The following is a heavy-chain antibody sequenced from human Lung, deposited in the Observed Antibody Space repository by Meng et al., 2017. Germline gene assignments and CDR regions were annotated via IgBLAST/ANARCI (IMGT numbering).Heavy chain of an antibody. CDR2: INHSGST. CDR1: GGAFSDYS. Sequence: GPVRRWGEGLCKPSETLSFSCVVSGGAFSDYSWSWIRQPPGKGLEWIGEINHSGSTNYNPSLESRATISVDTSQNNLSLKLSSVTAADSAVYYCARGPTTMAHDFDYWGQGTLVTSPQ. V-gene: IGHV4-34*01. J-gene: IGHJ4*02. CDR3: ARGPTTMAHDFDY. D-gene: IGHD4-11*01.